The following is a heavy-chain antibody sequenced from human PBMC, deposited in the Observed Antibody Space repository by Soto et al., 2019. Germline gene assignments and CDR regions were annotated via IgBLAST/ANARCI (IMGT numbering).Heavy chain of an antibody. CDR1: GFTFSDYY. V-gene: IGHV3-11*01. J-gene: IGHJ6*02. D-gene: IGHD3-3*01. Sequence: QVQLVESGGALVKPGGSLRLSCAGSGFTFSDYYINWIRQAPGKGLEWISYIDSSGTIRYYADSVRGRFTISRDNARNSVYLQMSSLRAEDTAVYYCATLSIFGVFPDVWGQGTTVTVS. CDR2: IDSSGTIR. CDR3: ATLSIFGVFPDV.